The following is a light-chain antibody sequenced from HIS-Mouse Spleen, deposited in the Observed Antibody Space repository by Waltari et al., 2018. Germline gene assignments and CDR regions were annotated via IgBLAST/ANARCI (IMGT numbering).Light chain of an antibody. CDR1: SLRSYY. CDR3: NSRDSSGNHVV. V-gene: IGLV3-19*01. J-gene: IGLJ2*01. Sequence: SSELTQDPAVSVALGQTVRITCQGDSLRSYYASWYQQKPGQAPVLVIYGKNNRPAGCPDRFSGSSSGNTASLTITGAQAEDEADDYCNSRDSSGNHVVFGGGTKLTVL. CDR2: GKN.